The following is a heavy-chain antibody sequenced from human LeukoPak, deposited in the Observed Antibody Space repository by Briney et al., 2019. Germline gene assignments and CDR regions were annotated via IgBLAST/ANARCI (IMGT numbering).Heavy chain of an antibody. CDR1: GGSISSYY. D-gene: IGHD2-15*01. CDR3: ARGHLYCSGGSCLFDY. J-gene: IGHJ4*02. V-gene: IGHV4-59*12. Sequence: NSSETLSLTCTVSGGSISSYYWSWIRQPPGKGLEWIGYIYYSGSTNYNPSLKSRVTISVDTSKNQFSLKLSSVTAADTAVYYCARGHLYCSGGSCLFDYWGQGTLVTVSS. CDR2: IYYSGST.